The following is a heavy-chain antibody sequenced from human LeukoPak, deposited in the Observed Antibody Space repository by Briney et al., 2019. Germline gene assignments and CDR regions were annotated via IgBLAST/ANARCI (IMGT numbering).Heavy chain of an antibody. J-gene: IGHJ4*02. CDR3: VTQFGPTLAYCGGVCYAA. CDR2: IHSSGVAT. V-gene: IGHV3-23*05. D-gene: IGHD2-21*02. CDR1: GFTFTTYW. Sequence: GGSLRLSCAASGFTFTTYWMSWVRQAPGKGLEWVSSIHSSGVATDYADSVKGRFTISRDNSKNTLSLQMDSLRVEDTAVYYCVTQFGPTLAYCGGVCYAAGGQGTLVTVSS.